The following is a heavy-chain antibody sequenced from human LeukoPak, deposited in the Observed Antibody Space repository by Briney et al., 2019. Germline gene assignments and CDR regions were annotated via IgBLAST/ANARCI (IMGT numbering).Heavy chain of an antibody. CDR1: GFTFSSYW. J-gene: IGHJ4*02. D-gene: IGHD3-16*02. V-gene: IGHV3-7*05. CDR3: ARGLRTMVAFGGVIVDY. CDR2: IKQDGSEK. Sequence: PGGSLRLSCEAAGFTFSSYWMSWVRQAPGKGLEWVANIKQDGSEKYYVDSVKGRFTISRDNAKNSLYLQMSSLRAEDTAMFYCARGLRTMVAFGGVIVDYWGQGALVTVSS.